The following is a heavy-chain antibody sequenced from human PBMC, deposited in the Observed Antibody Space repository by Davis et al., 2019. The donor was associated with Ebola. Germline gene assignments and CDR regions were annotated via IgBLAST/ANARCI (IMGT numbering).Heavy chain of an antibody. J-gene: IGHJ4*02. CDR1: GYTFTSYG. CDR2: ISAYNGNT. D-gene: IGHD4-17*01. V-gene: IGHV1-18*01. CDR3: ARDFGYGDTGDY. Sequence: ASVKVSCKASGYTFTSYGISWVRQAPGQGLEWMGWISAYNGNTNYAQKLQGRVTMTTDTSTSTAYMELSSLRSEDTAVYYCARDFGYGDTGDYWGQGTLVTVSS.